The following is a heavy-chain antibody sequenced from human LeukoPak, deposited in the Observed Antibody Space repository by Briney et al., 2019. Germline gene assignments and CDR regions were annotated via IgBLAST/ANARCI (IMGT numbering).Heavy chain of an antibody. Sequence: PSETLSLTCTVSGASISGYYWNWIRQPPGKGLEWIGYMYYSGSTNYNPSLKSRVTMSGDTSKNELSLKLSPVTAADTAVYYCARMNGDYGFRNYFYYGLDVWGQGTTVTVSS. D-gene: IGHD4-17*01. CDR2: MYYSGST. V-gene: IGHV4-59*08. CDR3: ARMNGDYGFRNYFYYGLDV. CDR1: GASISGYY. J-gene: IGHJ6*02.